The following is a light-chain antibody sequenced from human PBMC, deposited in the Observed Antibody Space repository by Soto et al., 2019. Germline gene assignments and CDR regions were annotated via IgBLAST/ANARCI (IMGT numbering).Light chain of an antibody. CDR2: DAS. V-gene: IGKV3-15*01. CDR1: QSVNSIY. Sequence: IVLTQCPGTLSLSPGERATLSGRASQSVNSIYLAWYQQKPGQAPRLLIYDASTRATAIPARFSGSGSETEFTLTISSLQSEDFAVYYCQQYYNWPQYTFGQGTKVDI. CDR3: QQYYNWPQYT. J-gene: IGKJ2*01.